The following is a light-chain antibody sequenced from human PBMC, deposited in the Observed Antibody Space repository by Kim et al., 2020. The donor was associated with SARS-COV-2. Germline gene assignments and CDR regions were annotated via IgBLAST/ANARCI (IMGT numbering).Light chain of an antibody. CDR2: DVS. J-gene: IGLJ1*01. Sequence: QSALTQPASVSGSPGQSITISCTGTSSDVGGYNYVSWYQQHPGKVPKIMIFDVSNRPSGVSNRFSGSKSGNTASLTISGLQDEDEADYYCSSYTSSSTLEVFGTGTKVTVL. CDR3: SSYTSSSTLEV. CDR1: SSDVGGYNY. V-gene: IGLV2-14*03.